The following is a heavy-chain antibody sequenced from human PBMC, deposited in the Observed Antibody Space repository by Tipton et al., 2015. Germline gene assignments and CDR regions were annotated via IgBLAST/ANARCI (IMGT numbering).Heavy chain of an antibody. D-gene: IGHD1-1*01. CDR3: ARENASYYGMDV. CDR1: GTSLSGFY. Sequence: LRISCTVSGTSLSGFYWTWFRQPPVTGLEWIGYILYSGSTNYKSSLRGRVSISLDMSKNQFSLKLRSVTAADTAMYFCARENASYYGMDVWGQGTTVAVSS. V-gene: IGHV4-59*01. J-gene: IGHJ6*02. CDR2: ILYSGST.